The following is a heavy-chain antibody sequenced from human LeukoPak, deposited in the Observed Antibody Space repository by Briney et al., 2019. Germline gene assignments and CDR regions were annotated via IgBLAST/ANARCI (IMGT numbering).Heavy chain of an antibody. CDR2: LSSSSSTI. V-gene: IGHV3-48*01. Sequence: PWGTLRLSCSASGFTFNSYSMNWVRPAQGQGLEWGSYLSSSSSTIYYADSVKGRFTISRDNAKNSLYLQMNSLRAEDTAVYYCARVTDCSGGSCYSDAFDIWGQGTMVTVSS. CDR1: GFTFNSYS. D-gene: IGHD2-15*01. CDR3: ARVTDCSGGSCYSDAFDI. J-gene: IGHJ3*02.